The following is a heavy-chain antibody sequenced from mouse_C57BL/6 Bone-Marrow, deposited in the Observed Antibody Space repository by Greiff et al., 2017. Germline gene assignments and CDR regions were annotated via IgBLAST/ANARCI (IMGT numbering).Heavy chain of an antibody. CDR3: ARGGLYFDV. J-gene: IGHJ1*03. V-gene: IGHV1-69*01. CDR1: GYTFTSYW. CDR2: IDPSDSYT. Sequence: QVQLQQPGAELVMPGASVKLSCKASGYTFTSYWMHWVKQRPGQGLEWIGEIDPSDSYTNYNQKFKGKSTLTVDKSSSTAYMQLSSLTSEDSAVYYCARGGLYFDVWGTGTTVTVSS.